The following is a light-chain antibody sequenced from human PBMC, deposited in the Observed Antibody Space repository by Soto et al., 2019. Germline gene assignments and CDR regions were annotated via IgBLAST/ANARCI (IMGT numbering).Light chain of an antibody. V-gene: IGLV2-8*01. CDR3: SSYEGSNNV. Sequence: QSALTQPPSASGSPGQSVTISCTGTSSDVGGYNYVSWYQQHPGKAPKLMIYEVIKRPSGVPDRFSGSKSGNTASLTVSGIQAEDEADYYCSSYEGSNNVFGTGTKLTVL. CDR2: EVI. J-gene: IGLJ1*01. CDR1: SSDVGGYNY.